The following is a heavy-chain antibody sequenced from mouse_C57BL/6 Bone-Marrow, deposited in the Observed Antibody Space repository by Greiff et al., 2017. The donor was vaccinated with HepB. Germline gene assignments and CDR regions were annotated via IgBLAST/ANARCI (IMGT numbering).Heavy chain of an antibody. CDR2: IDPENGDT. CDR1: GFNIKDDY. Sequence: VQLQQSGAELVRPGASVKLSCTASGFNIKDDYMHWVKQRPEQGLEWIGWIDPENGDTEYASKFQGKATITADTSSNTAYLQLSSLTSEDTAVDYYTTLYYYGSSGFAYGGQGTGVTVSA. CDR3: TTLYYYGSSGFAY. J-gene: IGHJ3*01. D-gene: IGHD1-1*01. V-gene: IGHV14-4*01.